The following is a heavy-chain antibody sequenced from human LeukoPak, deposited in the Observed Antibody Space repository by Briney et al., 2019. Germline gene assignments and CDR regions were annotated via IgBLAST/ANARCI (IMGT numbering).Heavy chain of an antibody. J-gene: IGHJ4*02. V-gene: IGHV3-21*01. Sequence: GGSLRLSCAASGFTFSSYSMNWVRQAPGKGLEWVSSISSSSSYIYYADSVKGRFTISRDNAKNSLYLQMNSLRAEDTAVYYCASTTPFNYYDSSGYYPDVYYWGQGTLVTVSS. CDR1: GFTFSSYS. CDR2: ISSSSSYI. CDR3: ASTTPFNYYDSSGYYPDVYY. D-gene: IGHD3-22*01.